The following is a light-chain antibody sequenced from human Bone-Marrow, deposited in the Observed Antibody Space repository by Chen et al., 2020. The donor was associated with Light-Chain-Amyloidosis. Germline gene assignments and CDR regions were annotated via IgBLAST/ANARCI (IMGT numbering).Light chain of an antibody. CDR1: NIGSTS. CDR3: QVWDRSSDRPV. Sequence: SYVLPQPSSVSVSPGQPATLACGGNNIGSTSVHWYQQTPGQAPLLVVYDDSDRTSGIPERLSGSNSGNTATLTISRVEDGDEADYYCQVWDRSSDRPVFGGGTKLTVL. J-gene: IGLJ3*02. V-gene: IGLV3-21*02. CDR2: DDS.